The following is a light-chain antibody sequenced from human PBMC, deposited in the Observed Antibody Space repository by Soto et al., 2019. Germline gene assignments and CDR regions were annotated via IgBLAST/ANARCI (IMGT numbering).Light chain of an antibody. V-gene: IGKV1-39*01. J-gene: IGKJ5*01. CDR3: QQSSTTPPVT. Sequence: DIQMTQSPSSLSASVGDRVTITCRASQNIINSLHWYQQKPGRAPKLLIYAASSVQSGVPSRFSGSGSGTDITLTISSLPPEDFATYFCQQSSTTPPVTFGQGTRLEIK. CDR1: QNIINS. CDR2: AAS.